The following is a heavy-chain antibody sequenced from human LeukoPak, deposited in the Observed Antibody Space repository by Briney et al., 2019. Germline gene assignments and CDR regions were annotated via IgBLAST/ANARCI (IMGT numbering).Heavy chain of an antibody. CDR2: IYPGDSDT. CDR1: GYSFTSYW. CDR3: ARHRPTYYYDSSGKGDAFDI. V-gene: IGHV5-51*01. D-gene: IGHD3-22*01. J-gene: IGHJ3*02. Sequence: GESLKISCKASGYSFTSYWIGWVRQMPGKGLEWMGIIYPGDSDTRYSPSFQGQVTISADKSISTAYLQWSSLKASDTAMYYCARHRPTYYYDSSGKGDAFDIWGQGTMVTVSP.